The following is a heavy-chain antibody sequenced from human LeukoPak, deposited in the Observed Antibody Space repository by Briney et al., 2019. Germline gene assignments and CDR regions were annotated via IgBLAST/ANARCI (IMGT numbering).Heavy chain of an antibody. V-gene: IGHV4-59*08. Sequence: SETLSLTCTVSGGSISTYYWNWIRQPPGEGLEWIGYIYYSGTTNYNPSLKSRVSMSVDTSKNQFSLKLTSVTAADTAVYYCARVRLWFGDHLDDYWGQGTLVTVSS. CDR1: GGSISTYY. J-gene: IGHJ4*02. D-gene: IGHD3-10*01. CDR2: IYYSGTT. CDR3: ARVRLWFGDHLDDY.